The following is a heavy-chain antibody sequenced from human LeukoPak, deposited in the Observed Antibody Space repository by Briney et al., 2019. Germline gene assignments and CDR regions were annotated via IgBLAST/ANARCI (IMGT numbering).Heavy chain of an antibody. CDR3: ARDTYDYVWGSYDNFGY. Sequence: ASVKVSCKASGYTFTSYYMHWVRQAPGQGLEWMGIINPSGGSTSYAQKFQGRVTMTRDTSTSTVYMELSSLRSEDTAVYYCARDTYDYVWGSYDNFGYWGQGTLVTVSS. D-gene: IGHD3-16*01. CDR1: GYTFTSYY. V-gene: IGHV1-46*01. J-gene: IGHJ4*02. CDR2: INPSGGST.